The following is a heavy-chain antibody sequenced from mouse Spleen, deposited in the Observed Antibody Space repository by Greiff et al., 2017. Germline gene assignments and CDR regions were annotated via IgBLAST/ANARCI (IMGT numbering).Heavy chain of an antibody. D-gene: IGHD2-1*01. V-gene: IGHV1-66*01. CDR3: ARGNYPYY. J-gene: IGHJ2*01. CDR1: GYSFTSYY. Sequence: QVHVKQSGPELVKPGASVKISCKASGYSFTSYYIHWVKQRPGQGLEWIGWIYPGSGNTKYNEKFKGKATLTADTSSSTAYMQLSSLTSEDSAVYYCARGNYPYYWGQGTTLTVSS. CDR2: IYPGSGNT.